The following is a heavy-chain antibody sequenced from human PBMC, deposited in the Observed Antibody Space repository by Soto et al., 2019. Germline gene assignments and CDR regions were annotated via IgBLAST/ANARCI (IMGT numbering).Heavy chain of an antibody. CDR2: ISSSSSTI. J-gene: IGHJ4*02. D-gene: IGHD5-18*01. CDR3: AKDGGYSYGPYDY. CDR1: GFTFGSYS. Sequence: GGSLRLSCAASGFTFGSYSMNWVRQAPWKGLEWVSYISSSSSTIYYADSVEGRFTISRDNAKNSLYLQMNSLRAEDTAVYYCAKDGGYSYGPYDYWGQGTLVTVSS. V-gene: IGHV3-48*01.